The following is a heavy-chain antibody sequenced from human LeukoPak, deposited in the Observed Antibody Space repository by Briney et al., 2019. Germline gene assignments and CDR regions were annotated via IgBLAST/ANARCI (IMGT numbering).Heavy chain of an antibody. CDR3: ARTNYYYYYMDV. J-gene: IGHJ6*03. V-gene: IGHV4-39*07. Sequence: SETLSLTCTVSGGSISSSSYYWGWIRQPPGKGLEWIGSIYYSGSTNYNPSLKSRVTISVDTSKNQFSLKLSSVTAADTAVYYCARTNYYYYYMDVWGKGTTVTVSS. CDR2: IYYSGST. CDR1: GGSISSSSYY.